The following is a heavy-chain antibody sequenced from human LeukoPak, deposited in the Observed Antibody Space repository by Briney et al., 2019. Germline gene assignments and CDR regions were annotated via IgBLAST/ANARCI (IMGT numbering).Heavy chain of an antibody. J-gene: IGHJ4*02. Sequence: PSETLCLTCAVSGGSFRGYYSSWCRQPPGKGLGWSGEINHSGSTNYNPSLKSRVTISVDASKNQFSLKLSSVTAADTAVYYCARGLGSSSGYSLDYWGQGTLVTVSS. V-gene: IGHV4-34*01. D-gene: IGHD3-22*01. CDR1: GGSFRGYY. CDR3: ARGLGSSSGYSLDY. CDR2: INHSGST.